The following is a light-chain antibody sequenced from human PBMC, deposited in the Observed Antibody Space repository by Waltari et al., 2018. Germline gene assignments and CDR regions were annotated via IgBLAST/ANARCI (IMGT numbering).Light chain of an antibody. V-gene: IGKV3-11*01. CDR1: RSVSRY. CDR2: DAS. CDR3: LQHSDWPRFT. J-gene: IGKJ3*01. Sequence: DIVLSQSPATLSLSPGERAILSCRASRSVSRYLAWYQQKPGQAPRLLIYDASDRATGIPVRFSGSGSGTDFTLTVSSLGPEDFAVYYCLQHSDWPRFTFGPGTKVDIK.